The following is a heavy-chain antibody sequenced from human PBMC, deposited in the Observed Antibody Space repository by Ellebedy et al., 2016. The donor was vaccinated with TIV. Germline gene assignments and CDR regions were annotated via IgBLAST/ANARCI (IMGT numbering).Heavy chain of an antibody. CDR3: ARGGRYGDQFDY. J-gene: IGHJ4*02. V-gene: IGHV4-4*07. D-gene: IGHD4-17*01. Sequence: SETLSLTXTVSGGSISSYYWSWIRQPAGKGLEWIGRIYTSGSTNYNPSLKSRVTMSVDTSKNQFSLKLSSVTAADTAVYYCARGGRYGDQFDYWGQGTLVTVSS. CDR1: GGSISSYY. CDR2: IYTSGST.